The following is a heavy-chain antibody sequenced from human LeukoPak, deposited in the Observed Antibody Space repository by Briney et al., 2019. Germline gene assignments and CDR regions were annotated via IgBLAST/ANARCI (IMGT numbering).Heavy chain of an antibody. D-gene: IGHD1-26*01. Sequence: GASVKVSCKASGGTFSSYAISWVRQAPGRGLEWMGGIIPIFGTANYAQKFQGRVTITTDESTSTAYMELSSLRSEDTAVYYCARVPGGYYYMDVWGKGTTVTVSS. CDR2: IIPIFGTA. CDR1: GGTFSSYA. V-gene: IGHV1-69*05. CDR3: ARVPGGYYYMDV. J-gene: IGHJ6*03.